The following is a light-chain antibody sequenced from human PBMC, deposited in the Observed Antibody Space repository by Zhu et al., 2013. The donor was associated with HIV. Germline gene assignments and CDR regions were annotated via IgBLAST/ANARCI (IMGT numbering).Light chain of an antibody. J-gene: IGKJ2*01. V-gene: IGKV3-15*01. Sequence: DIGMTQSPATLSVSPGERATLSCRASQSVSSDLAWYQQRPGQGPRLLIYGASTRAPGISTRFSGSGSGTEFTLTISSLQSEDVAVYYCQQYFSTPRTFGQGTKLEIK. CDR1: QSVSSD. CDR2: GAS. CDR3: QQYFSTPRT.